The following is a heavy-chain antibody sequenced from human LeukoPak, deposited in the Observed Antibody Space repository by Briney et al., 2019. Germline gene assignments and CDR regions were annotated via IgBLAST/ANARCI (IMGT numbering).Heavy chain of an antibody. CDR3: ARMTYYYDSSGYWFDP. CDR2: ISAYNGNT. V-gene: IGHV1-18*01. D-gene: IGHD3-22*01. J-gene: IGHJ5*02. CDR1: GYTFTSYG. Sequence: GASVKVSCKASGYTFTSYGISWVRQAPGQGLEWMGWISAYNGNTNYAQKLQGRVTMTTDTSTSTAYMELRSLRSDDTAVYYCARMTYYYDSSGYWFDPWGQGTLVTVSS.